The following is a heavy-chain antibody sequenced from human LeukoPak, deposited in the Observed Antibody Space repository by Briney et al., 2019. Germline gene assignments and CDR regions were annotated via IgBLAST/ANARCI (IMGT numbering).Heavy chain of an antibody. CDR3: ARDKSIAATLDAFDI. CDR2: INPNSGGT. J-gene: IGHJ3*02. V-gene: IGHV1-2*02. Sequence: ASVKVSCKASGYTFTGYYMHWVRQAPGQGLEWMGWINPNSGGTNYAQKFQGRVTMTRDTSISTAYMELSRLRSDDTAVYYCARDKSIAATLDAFDIWGQGTMVTVSS. CDR1: GYTFTGYY. D-gene: IGHD6-6*01.